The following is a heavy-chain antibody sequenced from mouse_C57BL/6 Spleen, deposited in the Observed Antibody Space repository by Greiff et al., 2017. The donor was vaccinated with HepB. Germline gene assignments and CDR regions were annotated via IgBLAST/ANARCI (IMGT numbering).Heavy chain of an antibody. CDR1: GYTFTSYW. J-gene: IGHJ2*01. Sequence: QVQLQQPGAELVKPGASVKMSCKASGYTFTSYWITWVKQRPGKGLEWIGDIYPGSGSTNYNEKFKSKATLTVDKSSSTAYMQLSSLTSEDSAVYYCARGDLGFDYWGQGTTLTVSS. D-gene: IGHD3-3*01. V-gene: IGHV1-55*01. CDR3: ARGDLGFDY. CDR2: IYPGSGST.